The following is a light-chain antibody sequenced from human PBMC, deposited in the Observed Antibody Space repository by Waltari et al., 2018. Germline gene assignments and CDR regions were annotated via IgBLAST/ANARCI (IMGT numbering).Light chain of an antibody. CDR3: CSYAGSNTVL. V-gene: IGLV2-23*02. J-gene: IGLJ2*01. CDR2: EVN. CDR1: SRDVGSYNL. Sequence: QSALTQPDSVSGSPEQAITISCTGTSRDVGSYNLVSWYQQHPGKAPKLMISEVNERPSGVSIRFSGSKSGNTASLTISGLQAEDEADYYCCSYAGSNTVLFGGGTKLTVL.